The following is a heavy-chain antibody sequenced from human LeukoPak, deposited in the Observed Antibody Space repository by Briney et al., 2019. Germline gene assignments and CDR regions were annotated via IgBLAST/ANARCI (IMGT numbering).Heavy chain of an antibody. J-gene: IGHJ4*02. V-gene: IGHV3-30-3*01. Sequence: PGGSLRLSCAVSGFTFSRYAMHWVRQAPGKGLEWVAVISYDGSKKADSVKGRFTISRDNSKNTLYLHMTSLRAEDTAVYYCARDSSDYWGQGTLVTVSS. CDR3: ARDSSDY. CDR2: ISYDGSKK. CDR1: GFTFSRYA.